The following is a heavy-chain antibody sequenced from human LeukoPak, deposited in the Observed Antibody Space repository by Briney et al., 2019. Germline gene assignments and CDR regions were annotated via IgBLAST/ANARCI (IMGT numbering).Heavy chain of an antibody. D-gene: IGHD3-10*01. CDR3: ATDRRFGELQFDY. Sequence: ASVKVSCKASGYTFTGYYMHWVRQAPGQGLEWMGWINPNSGGTNYAQKFQGWVTMTRDTSISTAYMELSRLRSDDTAVYYCATDRRFGELQFDYWGQGTLVTVSS. V-gene: IGHV1-2*04. J-gene: IGHJ4*02. CDR1: GYTFTGYY. CDR2: INPNSGGT.